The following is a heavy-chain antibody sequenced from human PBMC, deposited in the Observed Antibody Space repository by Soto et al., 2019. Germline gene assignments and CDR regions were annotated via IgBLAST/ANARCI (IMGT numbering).Heavy chain of an antibody. CDR3: ARKGGTLNYYYYGMDV. Sequence: QVQLVQSGAEVKKPGSSVKVSCKASGGTFSSYAISWVRQAPGQGLEWMGGIIPIFGTANYAQKFQGRVTITADESTSTAYMELSSLRSEDTAVYYCARKGGTLNYYYYGMDVWGQGTTVPVSS. CDR2: IIPIFGTA. J-gene: IGHJ6*02. CDR1: GGTFSSYA. D-gene: IGHD3-16*01. V-gene: IGHV1-69*12.